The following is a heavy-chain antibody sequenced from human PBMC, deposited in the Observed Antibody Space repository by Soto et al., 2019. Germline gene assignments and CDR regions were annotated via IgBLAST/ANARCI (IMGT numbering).Heavy chain of an antibody. D-gene: IGHD4-17*01. Sequence: SETLSLTCTVSGGSISTGNWWTWVRQSPEKGLEWIGEIFRSGNTYYNPSSKSRVTISVDNSNNQFSLRLNSVTAADTAVYYCARIGTVSLDFWGPGTLVTVSS. CDR1: GGSISTGNW. J-gene: IGHJ4*02. CDR3: ARIGTVSLDF. V-gene: IGHV4-4*02. CDR2: IFRSGNT.